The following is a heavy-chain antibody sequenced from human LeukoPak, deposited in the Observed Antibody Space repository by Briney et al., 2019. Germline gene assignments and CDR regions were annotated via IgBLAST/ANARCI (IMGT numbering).Heavy chain of an antibody. Sequence: ETLSLTCTVSGGSISSGSYYWGWIRQAPGKGLEWVANINQDGSEKNYVDSVKGRFTISRDSAKNSLYLQMDSLRAEDTAIYYCARCSGWAFKNWGQGTLVTVSS. CDR1: GGSISSGSYY. J-gene: IGHJ4*02. D-gene: IGHD6-19*01. CDR3: ARCSGWAFKN. CDR2: INQDGSEK. V-gene: IGHV3-7*01.